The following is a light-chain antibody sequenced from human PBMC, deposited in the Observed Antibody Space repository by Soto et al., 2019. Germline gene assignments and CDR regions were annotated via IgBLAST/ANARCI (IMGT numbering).Light chain of an antibody. CDR3: QSYDSSLSGYV. Sequence: QSVLTQPPSVSGAPGQRVTISCTGSSSNIGASYEVHWYQQLPGRAPKLLIHGNNNRPSGVPDRFSGSKSGTSGSLAITGLQAEDEADYYCQSYDSSLSGYVFGTGTKLTVL. CDR2: GNN. CDR1: SSNIGASYE. J-gene: IGLJ1*01. V-gene: IGLV1-40*01.